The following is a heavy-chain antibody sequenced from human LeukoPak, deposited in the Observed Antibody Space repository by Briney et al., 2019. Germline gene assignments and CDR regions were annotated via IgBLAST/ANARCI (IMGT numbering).Heavy chain of an antibody. CDR3: ARGQWLESFDY. CDR2: IIPISGTA. Sequence: SVKVSCKASGGTFSSYAISWVRQAPGQGLEWMGGIIPISGTASYAQKFQGRVTITTDESTSTAYMELSSLRSEDTAVYYCARGQWLESFDYWGQGTLVTVSS. CDR1: GGTFSSYA. V-gene: IGHV1-69*05. J-gene: IGHJ4*02. D-gene: IGHD6-19*01.